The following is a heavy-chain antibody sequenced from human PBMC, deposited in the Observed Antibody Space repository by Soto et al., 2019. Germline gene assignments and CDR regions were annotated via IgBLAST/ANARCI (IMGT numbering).Heavy chain of an antibody. J-gene: IGHJ3*02. Sequence: ESGGGLVQPGGSLRLSCAASGFTFSSYSMNWVRQAPGKGLEWVSYISSSSSTIYYADSVKGRFTISRDNAKNSLYLQMNSLRDEDTAVYYCARDGGDFWSGKGDAFDIWGQGTMVTVSS. D-gene: IGHD3-3*01. CDR1: GFTFSSYS. V-gene: IGHV3-48*02. CDR2: ISSSSSTI. CDR3: ARDGGDFWSGKGDAFDI.